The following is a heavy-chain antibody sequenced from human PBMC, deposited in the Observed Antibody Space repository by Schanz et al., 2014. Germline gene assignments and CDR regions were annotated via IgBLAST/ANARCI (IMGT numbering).Heavy chain of an antibody. CDR3: ASSGAGYSSSWDFDY. J-gene: IGHJ4*02. D-gene: IGHD6-13*01. V-gene: IGHV1-69*02. Sequence: QVQLVQSGAEVKKPGSSVKVSCKASGGTFSSYSISWVRQAPGQGLEWMGRIIPILGIANYAQKFQGRVTNTADKSTSTAYMELSSLRSEDTAVYYCASSGAGYSSSWDFDYWGQGTLVTVSS. CDR2: IIPILGIA. CDR1: GGTFSSYS.